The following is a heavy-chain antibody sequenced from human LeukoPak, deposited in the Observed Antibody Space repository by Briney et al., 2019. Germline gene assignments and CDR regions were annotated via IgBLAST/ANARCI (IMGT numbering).Heavy chain of an antibody. D-gene: IGHD6-13*01. J-gene: IGHJ4*02. CDR2: IYDSVNT. CDR3: ARGTESRWFYG. CDR1: GGSVSSGTYY. Sequence: PSETLSLTCTVSGGSVSSGTYYWSWIRQPPGKGLEYIGYIYDSVNTNYNPSLKSRATISIDTSKNQFSLKLSSVTAADTAVYYCARGTESRWFYGWGQGTQVTVSS. V-gene: IGHV4-61*01.